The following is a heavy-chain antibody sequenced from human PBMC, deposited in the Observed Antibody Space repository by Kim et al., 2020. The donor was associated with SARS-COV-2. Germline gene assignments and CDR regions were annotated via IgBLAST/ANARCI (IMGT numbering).Heavy chain of an antibody. Sequence: GGSLRLSCAASGFTVSSNHMSWVRQAPGKGLEWVSVIYSGGATSYADSVKGRFTVSRDNSKNTLSLQMNSLRAEDTAVYYCASGTRYYNYGMDVWGQGTTVTVSS. CDR3: ASGTRYYNYGMDV. CDR2: IYSGGAT. V-gene: IGHV3-66*01. J-gene: IGHJ6*02. CDR1: GFTVSSNH. D-gene: IGHD1-26*01.